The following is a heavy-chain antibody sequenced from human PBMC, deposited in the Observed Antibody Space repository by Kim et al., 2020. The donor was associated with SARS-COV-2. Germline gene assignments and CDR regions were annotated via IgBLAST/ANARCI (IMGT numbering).Heavy chain of an antibody. D-gene: IGHD3-22*01. J-gene: IGHJ2*01. CDR1: GYPFTKYF. CDR3: ARDYDNRFVDRFNL. V-gene: IGHV1-2*02. Sequence: ASVKVSCKASGYPFTKYFMYWVRQAPGQGLEWMGWINCNGGDTKYTQKFQGRVTMTRDTSIATAYMELSGLRSDDTAVYYCARDYDNRFVDRFNLWGRGTLVTVSS. CDR2: INCNGGDT.